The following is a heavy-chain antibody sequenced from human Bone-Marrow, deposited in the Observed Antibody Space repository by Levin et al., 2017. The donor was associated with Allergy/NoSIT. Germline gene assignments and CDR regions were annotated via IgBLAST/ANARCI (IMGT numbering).Heavy chain of an antibody. CDR1: GFTFSSYW. J-gene: IGHJ3*02. CDR3: ARVTVTLDAFDI. Sequence: PGESLKISCAASGFTFSSYWMSWVRQAPGKGLEWVANIKQDGSEKYYVDSVKGRFTISRDNAKNSLYLQMNSLRAEDTAVYYCARVTVTLDAFDIWGQGTMVTVSS. CDR2: IKQDGSEK. D-gene: IGHD4-17*01. V-gene: IGHV3-7*01.